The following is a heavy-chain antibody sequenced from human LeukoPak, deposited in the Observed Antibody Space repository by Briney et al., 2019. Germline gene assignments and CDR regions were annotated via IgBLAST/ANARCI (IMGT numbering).Heavy chain of an antibody. D-gene: IGHD3-9*01. CDR2: IIPIFGTA. V-gene: IGHV1-69*01. J-gene: IGHJ4*02. CDR3: ARDLVGSHTSYSSGAWDY. CDR1: GDTFTTYA. Sequence: GSSVKVSCKTSGDTFTTYAIIWVRQAPGQGLEWMGGIIPIFGTANYAQKFQGRVTITADESTSTAYMELSSLRAEDTAVYYCARDLVGSHTSYSSGAWDYWGQGTLVTVSS.